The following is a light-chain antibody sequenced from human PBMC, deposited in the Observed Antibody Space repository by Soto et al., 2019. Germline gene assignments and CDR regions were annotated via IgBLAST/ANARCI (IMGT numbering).Light chain of an antibody. V-gene: IGKV3-20*01. CDR1: QSVSGSY. CDR3: QQYGSSPPYT. J-gene: IGKJ2*01. Sequence: EIVLTQSPGTLSLSPGERATLCCRASQSVSGSYLAWYQQKPGQSPRLLIYGSSDRATGIPDRFSGSGSGTDFTLTISRVEPEDFAVYYCQQYGSSPPYTFGQGNKLEIK. CDR2: GSS.